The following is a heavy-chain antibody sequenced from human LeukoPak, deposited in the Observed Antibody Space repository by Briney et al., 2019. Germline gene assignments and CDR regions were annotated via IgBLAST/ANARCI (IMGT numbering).Heavy chain of an antibody. CDR2: INPNSGGT. D-gene: IGHD2-2*01. CDR1: GYTFTGYY. Sequence: ASVKVSCMASGYTFTGYYMHWVRQAPGQGLEWMGWINPNSGGTNYAQKFQGRVTMTRDTSISTAYMELSRLRSDDTAVYYCARGYPTTSMGNFDYWGQGTLVTVSS. J-gene: IGHJ4*02. V-gene: IGHV1-2*02. CDR3: ARGYPTTSMGNFDY.